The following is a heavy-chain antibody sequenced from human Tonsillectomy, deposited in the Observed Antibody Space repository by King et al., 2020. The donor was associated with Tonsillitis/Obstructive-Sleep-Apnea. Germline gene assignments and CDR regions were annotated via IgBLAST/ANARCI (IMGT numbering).Heavy chain of an antibody. J-gene: IGHJ4*02. V-gene: IGHV4-39*01. CDR3: ARLLRSGSYYVDY. Sequence: QLQESGPGLVKPSETLSLTCTVSVGSISSSSYYWGLIRQPPGQVLDWIVRVYYSGSTYYTPSLRRRVTVSVYTSKNPFSLKLSSVPAAATAVYYFARLLRSGSYYVDYWGQGTLVTVSS. CDR1: VGSISSSSYY. CDR2: VYYSGST. D-gene: IGHD1-26*01.